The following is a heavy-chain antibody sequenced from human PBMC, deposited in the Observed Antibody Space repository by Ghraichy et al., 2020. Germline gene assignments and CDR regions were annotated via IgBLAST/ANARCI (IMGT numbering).Heavy chain of an antibody. CDR3: ARSGGPPHITIFGVVIIPRNWFDP. V-gene: IGHV4-34*01. D-gene: IGHD3-3*01. J-gene: IGHJ5*02. CDR1: GGSFSGYY. Sequence: SETLSLTCAVYGGSFSGYYWSWIRQPPGKGLEWIGEINHSGSTNYNPSLKSRVTISVDTSKNQFSLKLSSVTAADTAVYYCARSGGPPHITIFGVVIIPRNWFDPWGQGTLVTVSS. CDR2: INHSGST.